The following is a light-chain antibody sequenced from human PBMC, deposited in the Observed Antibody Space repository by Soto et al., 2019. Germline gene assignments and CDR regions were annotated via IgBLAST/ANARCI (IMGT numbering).Light chain of an antibody. J-gene: IGKJ1*01. Sequence: DIQMTQSPSTLSASVGDRVTITCRASQSISSWLAWYQQKPGKAPKLLIYKASSLESGVPSRFSGSGSGTEFTLTISSLQPDYFATYYCQQYNSYRAFGQGTKVEIK. CDR2: KAS. CDR1: QSISSW. V-gene: IGKV1-5*03. CDR3: QQYNSYRA.